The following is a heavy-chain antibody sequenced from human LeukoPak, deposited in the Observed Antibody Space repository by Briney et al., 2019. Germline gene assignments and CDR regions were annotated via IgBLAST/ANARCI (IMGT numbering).Heavy chain of an antibody. CDR3: ARGLYYDFWSGINWFDP. V-gene: IGHV4-61*10. D-gene: IGHD3-3*01. Sequence: SQTLSLTCTVSGASISSGSYYWSWIRQPAGKGLEWIGYIYYSGSTNYNPSLKSRVTISVDTSKNQFSLKLSSVTAADTAVYYCARGLYYDFWSGINWFDPWGQGTLVTVSS. CDR2: IYYSGST. CDR1: GASISSGSYY. J-gene: IGHJ5*02.